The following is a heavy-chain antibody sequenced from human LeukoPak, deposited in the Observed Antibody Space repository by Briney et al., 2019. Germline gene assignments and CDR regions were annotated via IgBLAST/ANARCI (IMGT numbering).Heavy chain of an antibody. CDR1: GGPISSYY. J-gene: IGHJ4*02. CDR2: IYYSGST. Sequence: PWDPLSLTCTVCGGPISSYYWRWMRQPPGEGGVGIGYIYYSGSTKYNTSLKSRVTISVDTSKNQFSLKLSAVTAADTAVYYCARSTYYYDSSGYYPEYYFDYWGQGTLVTVSS. V-gene: IGHV4-59*07. CDR3: ARSTYYYDSSGYYPEYYFDY. D-gene: IGHD3-22*01.